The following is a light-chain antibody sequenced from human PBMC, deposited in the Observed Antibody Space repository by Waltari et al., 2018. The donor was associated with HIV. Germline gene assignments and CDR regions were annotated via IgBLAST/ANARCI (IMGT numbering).Light chain of an antibody. V-gene: IGKV4-1*01. Sequence: DIVMTQSPDSLPVSLGERATINCKSSRTILFDSNNNNYLAWYQQKPGQPPKVLIYWASTRESGVPDRFSGSGSGTDFTLTISRLQPEDVAVYYCQQYFSTPPTFGQGTRVGI. CDR2: WAS. CDR1: RTILFDSNNNNY. J-gene: IGKJ1*01. CDR3: QQYFSTPPT.